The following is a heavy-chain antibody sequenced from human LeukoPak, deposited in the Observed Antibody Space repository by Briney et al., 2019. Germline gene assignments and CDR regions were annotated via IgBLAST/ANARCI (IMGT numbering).Heavy chain of an antibody. CDR3: TTGNWGPY. J-gene: IGHJ4*02. Sequence: GGSLRLSCVASGFTFSSYGMHWVRQAPGKGLEWVGRIKRKTDGGTTDYAAPVKGRFTISRDDSKNTLYLQMNSLKTEDTAVYYCTTGNWGPYWGQGTLVTVSS. V-gene: IGHV3-15*07. CDR2: IKRKTDGGTT. D-gene: IGHD7-27*01. CDR1: GFTFSSYG.